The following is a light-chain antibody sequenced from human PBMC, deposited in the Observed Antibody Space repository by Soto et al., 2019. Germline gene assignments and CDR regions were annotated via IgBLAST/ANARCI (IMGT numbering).Light chain of an antibody. CDR1: KLGDKY. J-gene: IGLJ2*01. Sequence: SYELTQPPSVSVSPGQTASITFSGDKLGDKYACWYQQKPGQFPVLVIYQDSKRPSGIPERFSGSNSGNTATLTISGTQAMDESDYYCQAWDSSTRVVFGGGTKRTVL. CDR3: QAWDSSTRVV. V-gene: IGLV3-1*01. CDR2: QDS.